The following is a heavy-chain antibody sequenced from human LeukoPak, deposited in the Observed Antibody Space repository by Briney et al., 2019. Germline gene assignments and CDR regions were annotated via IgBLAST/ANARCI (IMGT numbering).Heavy chain of an antibody. CDR2: ISGSGGST. CDR3: AKDYGSGSYYNSAAEYFQH. V-gene: IGHV3-23*01. CDR1: GFTFSSYA. J-gene: IGHJ1*01. D-gene: IGHD3-10*01. Sequence: PGGSLRLSCAGSGFTFSSYAMSWVRQAPGKGLEWVSAISGSGGSTYYADSVKGRFTISRDNSKNTLYLQMNSLRAEDTAVYYCAKDYGSGSYYNSAAEYFQHWGQGTLVTVSS.